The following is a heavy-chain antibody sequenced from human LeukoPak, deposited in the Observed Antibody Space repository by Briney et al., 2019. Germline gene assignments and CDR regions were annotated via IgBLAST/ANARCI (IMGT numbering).Heavy chain of an antibody. Sequence: SETLSLTCTVSGGSISSYYWSWIRQPPGKGLEWIGYIHHSGSTYYNPSLKSRVTISVDRSKNQFSLKLSSVTAADTAVYYCARSDFWSGPFLFDYWGQGTLVTVSS. V-gene: IGHV4-59*12. CDR3: ARSDFWSGPFLFDY. CDR2: IHHSGST. J-gene: IGHJ4*02. CDR1: GGSISSYY. D-gene: IGHD3-3*01.